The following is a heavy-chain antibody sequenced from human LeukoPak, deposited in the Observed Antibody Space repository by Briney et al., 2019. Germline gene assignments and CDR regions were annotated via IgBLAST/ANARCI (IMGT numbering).Heavy chain of an antibody. Sequence: GGSLRLSCAASGVTFSSFAMHWVRQAPGKGLEWVAVISYHGRDTFYSDSVKGRFTISRDNTKNTLYLQLNSLGAADTAVYYCAAQPCSVGRCYLDYWGQGTLVTVSS. CDR3: AAQPCSVGRCYLDY. V-gene: IGHV3-30*04. D-gene: IGHD2-15*01. CDR1: GVTFSSFA. CDR2: ISYHGRDT. J-gene: IGHJ4*02.